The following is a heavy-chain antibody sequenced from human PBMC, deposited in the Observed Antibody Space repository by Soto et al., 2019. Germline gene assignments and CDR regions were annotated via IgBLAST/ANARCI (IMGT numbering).Heavy chain of an antibody. CDR2: INHSGST. J-gene: IGHJ6*03. V-gene: IGHV4-34*01. CDR1: GGSFSDYY. CDR3: ARGDPVNYYYYYMDV. Sequence: SETLSLTCAVYGGSFSDYYWSWIRQPPGKGLEWIGEINHSGSTNYNPSLKSRVTLSVDTSKNQFSLKLSSLTAADTAVYYCARGDPVNYYYYYMDVWGKGTTVTVSS.